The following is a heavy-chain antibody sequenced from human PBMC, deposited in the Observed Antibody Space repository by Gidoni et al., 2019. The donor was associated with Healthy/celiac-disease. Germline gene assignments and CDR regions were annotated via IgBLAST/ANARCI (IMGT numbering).Heavy chain of an antibody. CDR3: AKDREGGCGGDCPLFDY. Sequence: EVQLLESGGGLVQPGGSLRLSCAASGFTFSSYAMSWVRQAPGKGLEWVSAISGSGGSTYYADSVKGRFTISRDNSKNTLYLQMNSLRAEDTAVYYCAKDREGGCGGDCPLFDYWGQGTLVTVSP. J-gene: IGHJ4*02. CDR1: GFTFSSYA. D-gene: IGHD2-21*02. CDR2: ISGSGGST. V-gene: IGHV3-23*01.